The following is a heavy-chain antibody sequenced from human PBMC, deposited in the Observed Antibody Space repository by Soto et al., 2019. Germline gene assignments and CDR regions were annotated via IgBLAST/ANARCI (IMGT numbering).Heavy chain of an antibody. D-gene: IGHD4-17*01. V-gene: IGHV3-33*08. J-gene: IGHJ6*02. CDR3: PRVARRTPSHIRMTTAGMDV. CDR1: GFTFSIYG. Sequence: PGGPLRLSCAASGFTFSIYGMHWVLQAPGKXLXXVALIWYHGSNTYYPHSVNRPFTIYRDNSKNTLYLQMNSLRADETAVYYCPRVARRTPSHIRMTTAGMDVWGQGTTVTVSS. CDR2: IWYHGSNT.